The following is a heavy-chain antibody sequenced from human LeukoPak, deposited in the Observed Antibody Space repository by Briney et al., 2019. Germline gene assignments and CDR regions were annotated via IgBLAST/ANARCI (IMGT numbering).Heavy chain of an antibody. D-gene: IGHD4-11*01. V-gene: IGHV4-31*03. Sequence: PSETLSLTCTVSGVSISSGGYYWSWIRQHPGKGLEWIGYIYYSGSTYYSPSLKSRLTISLDTSSNQFSLKLNSVTAADTAVYYCARGPVRDYSNYWGQGTLVTVSS. CDR2: IYYSGST. CDR1: GVSISSGGYY. J-gene: IGHJ4*02. CDR3: ARGPVRDYSNY.